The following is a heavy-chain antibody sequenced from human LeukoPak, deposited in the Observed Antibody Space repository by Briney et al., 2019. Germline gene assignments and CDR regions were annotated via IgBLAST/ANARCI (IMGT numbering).Heavy chain of an antibody. CDR2: IYHSGST. CDR3: ARRDDYGDNWPFDY. V-gene: IGHV4-4*02. Sequence: NPSETLSLTCAVSGGSISSNNWWSWVRQPPGQGLEWIGEIYHSGSTNYNPPLKSRVTISVDKSKNQFSLKLTSVTAADTAVYYCARRDDYGDNWPFDYWGQGTLVTVSS. D-gene: IGHD4-23*01. J-gene: IGHJ4*02. CDR1: GGSISSNNW.